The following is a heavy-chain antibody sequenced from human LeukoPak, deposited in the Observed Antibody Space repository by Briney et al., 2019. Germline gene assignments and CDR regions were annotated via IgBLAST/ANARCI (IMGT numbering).Heavy chain of an antibody. J-gene: IGHJ4*02. CDR2: INPNSGGT. Sequence: ASVKVSCKASGYTFTGYFMHWVRQAPGQGLEWMGWINPNSGGTNYAQKFQGRVTMTRDTSISTAYMELSRLRSDDTAMYYCARELRRSYSSSDFDYWGQGTLVTVSS. CDR1: GYTFTGYF. D-gene: IGHD6-6*01. CDR3: ARELRRSYSSSDFDY. V-gene: IGHV1-2*02.